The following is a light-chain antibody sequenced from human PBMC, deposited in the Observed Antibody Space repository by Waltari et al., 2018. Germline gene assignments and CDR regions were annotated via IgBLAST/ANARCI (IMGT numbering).Light chain of an antibody. CDR2: ETT. V-gene: IGLV2-23*01. CDR1: SSDVGHYNL. J-gene: IGLJ3*02. Sequence: QSALTQPASVSGSPGQSITISCTGTSSDVGHYNLVSWYQQHPGQAPKLIIYETTKRPSGVSNRFSGSKSGNTASLAGSGLQTEDEAEYYCCSYGGYNTPWVFGGGTKLTVL. CDR3: CSYGGYNTPWV.